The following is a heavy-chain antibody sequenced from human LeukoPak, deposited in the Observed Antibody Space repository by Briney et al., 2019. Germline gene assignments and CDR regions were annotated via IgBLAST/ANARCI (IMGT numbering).Heavy chain of an antibody. V-gene: IGHV3-23*01. Sequence: GGSLRLSCAASGFTFSSYAMSWVRQAPGKGLEWVSAISGSGGSTYYADSVKGRFTISRDNSENTLYLQMNSLRAEDTAVYYCAKLPSITMIVVVHYWGQGTLVTVSS. D-gene: IGHD3-22*01. CDR1: GFTFSSYA. J-gene: IGHJ4*02. CDR2: ISGSGGST. CDR3: AKLPSITMIVVVHY.